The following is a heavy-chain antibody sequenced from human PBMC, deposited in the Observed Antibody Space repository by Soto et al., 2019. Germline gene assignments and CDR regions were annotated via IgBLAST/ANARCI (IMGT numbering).Heavy chain of an antibody. CDR1: GFTFSSYA. J-gene: IGHJ4*02. D-gene: IGHD4-17*01. CDR2: ISYDGSNK. V-gene: IGHV3-30-3*01. Sequence: QVQLVESGGGVVQPGRSLRLSCAASGFTFSSYAMHWVRQAPGKGLEWVAVISYDGSNKYYADSVKGRFTISRDNSKNSLYLQMNSLRAEDTAVYYCARAGVEEWHGDYIDYWGQGTLVTVSS. CDR3: ARAGVEEWHGDYIDY.